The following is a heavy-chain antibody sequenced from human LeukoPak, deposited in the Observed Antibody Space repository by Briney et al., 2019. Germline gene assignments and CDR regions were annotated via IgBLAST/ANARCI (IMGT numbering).Heavy chain of an antibody. V-gene: IGHV3-7*01. J-gene: IGHJ3*02. CDR1: GFTFSSYW. D-gene: IGHD3-10*01. CDR3: ARAGFGGHDAFDI. CDR2: IKQDGSEK. Sequence: GGSLRLSCAASGFTFSSYWMSWVRQAPGKGLEWVANIKQDGSEKYYVDSVKGRFTISRDNAKNSLYLQMNSLRAEDTAVYYCARAGFGGHDAFDIWGQGTMVTVSS.